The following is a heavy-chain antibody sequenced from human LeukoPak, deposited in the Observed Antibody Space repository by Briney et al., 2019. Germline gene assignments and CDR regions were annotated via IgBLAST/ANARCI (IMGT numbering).Heavy chain of an antibody. CDR2: INWSGGST. D-gene: IGHD2-2*01. V-gene: IGHV3-20*04. J-gene: IGHJ4*02. CDR3: ARAPITSPFYFDY. Sequence: GGSLRLSCTASGFAFDEHGMSWVRQVPGKGLEWVSGINWSGGSTGYADPLRGRFTISKDNAKNSLYLQMDSLRAEDTALYYCARAPITSPFYFDYWGQGTLVTVSS. CDR1: GFAFDEHG.